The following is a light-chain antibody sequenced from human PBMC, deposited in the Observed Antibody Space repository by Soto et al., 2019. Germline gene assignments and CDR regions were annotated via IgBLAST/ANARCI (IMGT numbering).Light chain of an antibody. J-gene: IGKJ3*01. CDR1: QNVSNTY. CDR3: QQSGT. V-gene: IGKV3-20*01. CDR2: DAS. Sequence: EIVLTQSPDTLSLSPGERATLSCRASQNVSNTYLAWYQQKPGQAPRLLIYDASSRATGIPDRFSGSGSGTDFILTISRLEPEDFAVYYCQQSGTFGPGTKVDIK.